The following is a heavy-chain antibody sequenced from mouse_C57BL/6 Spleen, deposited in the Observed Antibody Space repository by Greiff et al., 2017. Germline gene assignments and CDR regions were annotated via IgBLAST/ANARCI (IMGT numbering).Heavy chain of an antibody. CDR3: ARAVVYDDDDNY. Sequence: QVQLQQSGAELVKPGASVKLSCKASGYTFTSYWMQWVKQRPGQGLEWIGEIDPSDSYTNYNQKFKGKATLTVDTSSSTAYMQLSSLTSEDSAVYCCARAVVYDDDDNYWGQGTTVTVSS. J-gene: IGHJ2*01. D-gene: IGHD2-4*01. CDR1: GYTFTSYW. CDR2: IDPSDSYT. V-gene: IGHV1-50*01.